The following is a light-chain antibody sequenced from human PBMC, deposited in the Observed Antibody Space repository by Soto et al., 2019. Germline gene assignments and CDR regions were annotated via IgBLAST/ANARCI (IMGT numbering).Light chain of an antibody. J-gene: IGKJ5*01. CDR1: QSISRY. V-gene: IGKV1-39*01. CDR3: QQSYSTQIN. Sequence: DIQMTQSPSSLSAVVGDRVTITCRASQSISRYLNRYQQKARKAPKLLIYAASSLQSGVPSRFSGSGSGTDFTLTISSLQPEDFETYYNQQSYSTQINFGQGTRREIK. CDR2: AAS.